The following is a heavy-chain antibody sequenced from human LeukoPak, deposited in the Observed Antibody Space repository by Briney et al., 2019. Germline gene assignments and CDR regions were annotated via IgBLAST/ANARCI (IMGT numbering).Heavy chain of an antibody. V-gene: IGHV1-69*01. Sequence: SVKVSSKASGGTFSSYAISWVRQAPGQGLEWMGGIIPIFGTANYAQKFQGRVTITADESTSTAYMELSSLRSEDTAVYYCARSYYYGSGSYLWFDPWGQGTLVTVSS. J-gene: IGHJ5*02. CDR2: IIPIFGTA. CDR3: ARSYYYGSGSYLWFDP. D-gene: IGHD3-10*01. CDR1: GGTFSSYA.